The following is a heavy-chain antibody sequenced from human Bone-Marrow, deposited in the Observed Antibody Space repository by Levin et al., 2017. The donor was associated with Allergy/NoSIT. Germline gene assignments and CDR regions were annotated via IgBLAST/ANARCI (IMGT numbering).Heavy chain of an antibody. V-gene: IGHV4-61*01. CDR3: ARDVVGPTGGIRI. D-gene: IGHD1-26*01. J-gene: IGHJ4*02. CDR2: LSSPGRP. Sequence: SAPLSLPFPFSFYSIDPFYYFFTWIRQPPFPFLSFFFSLSSPGRPAYKSSLNGRVTISIDTSKNRFSLKLNSVTAADAAVYYCARDVVGPTGGIRIWGQGTPVVVSS. CDR1: FYSIDPFYYF.